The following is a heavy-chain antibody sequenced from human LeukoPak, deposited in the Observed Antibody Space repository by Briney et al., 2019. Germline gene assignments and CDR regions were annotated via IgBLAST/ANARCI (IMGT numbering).Heavy chain of an antibody. J-gene: IGHJ4*02. Sequence: SETLSLTCAVYGGSFSGYYWSWIRQPPGKGLEWIGEINHSGSTNYNPSLKSRVTISVDTSKNQFSLKLSSVTAADTAVYYCARGDRIAMVRGVTGFGYWGQGTLVTVSS. CDR1: GGSFSGYY. CDR2: INHSGST. D-gene: IGHD3-10*01. CDR3: ARGDRIAMVRGVTGFGY. V-gene: IGHV4-34*01.